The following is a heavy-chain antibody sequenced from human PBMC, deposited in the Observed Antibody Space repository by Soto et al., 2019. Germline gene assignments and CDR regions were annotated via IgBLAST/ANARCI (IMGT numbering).Heavy chain of an antibody. CDR1: GGSITTVGYS. D-gene: IGHD6-6*01. Sequence: QLQLQESGSGLVKPSQTLSLTCAVSGGSITTVGYSWSWIRQPPGKGLEWIGYIFHSGISYSNPSLKGRVTRSVDGSKNRCSLRLSSVTAADTAVYYCARRISARTYYFDYWGQGTMVTVSS. CDR3: ARRISARTYYFDY. J-gene: IGHJ4*02. CDR2: IFHSGIS. V-gene: IGHV4-30-2*01.